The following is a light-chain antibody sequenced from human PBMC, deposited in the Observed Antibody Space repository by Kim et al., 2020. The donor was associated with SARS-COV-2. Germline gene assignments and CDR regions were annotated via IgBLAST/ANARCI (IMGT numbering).Light chain of an antibody. CDR3: QKYNVAPWT. CDR1: QGISNY. CDR2: AAS. J-gene: IGKJ1*01. V-gene: IGKV1-27*01. Sequence: DIQMTQSPSSLSASVGDRVTITCRASQGISNYLAWYQQKAGKVPKLLIYAASTMQSGVPSRFSGSGSGTDFTLTISSLQPEDVATYYCQKYNVAPWTFGQGTMVDIK.